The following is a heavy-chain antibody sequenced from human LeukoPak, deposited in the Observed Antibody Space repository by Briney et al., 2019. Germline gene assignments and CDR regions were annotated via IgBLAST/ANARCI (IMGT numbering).Heavy chain of an antibody. J-gene: IGHJ6*02. D-gene: IGHD2-15*01. CDR1: GFTFSSYG. Sequence: EGSLRLSCAASGFTFSSYGMHWVRQAPGKGLEWVAVISYDGSNKYYADSVKGRFTISRDNSKNTLYLQMNSLRAEDTAVYYCAKPRTAATYGMDVWGQGTTVTVSS. CDR3: AKPRTAATYGMDV. CDR2: ISYDGSNK. V-gene: IGHV3-30*18.